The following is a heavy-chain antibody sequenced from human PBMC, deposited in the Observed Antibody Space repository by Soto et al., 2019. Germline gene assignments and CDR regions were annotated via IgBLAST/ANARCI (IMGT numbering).Heavy chain of an antibody. V-gene: IGHV4-61*01. CDR3: ARVRNGNYFGY. CDR1: GGSVSSGSDY. J-gene: IGHJ4*02. Sequence: SETLSLTCTVSGGSVSSGSDYWSWIRQPPGKGLEWVWDIYYSGSTRYNSSLKSRVTISVDTSKNQFSLKLSSVTAADTAVYYCARVRNGNYFGYWGQGTLVTVSS. D-gene: IGHD4-17*01. CDR2: IYYSGST.